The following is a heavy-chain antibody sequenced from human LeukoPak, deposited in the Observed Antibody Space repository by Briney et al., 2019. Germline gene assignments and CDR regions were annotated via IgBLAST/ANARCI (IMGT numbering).Heavy chain of an antibody. Sequence: GGSLRLSCAASGFTFDDYGMSWVRQAPGKGLEWVSGINWNGGSTGYADSVKGRFTISRDNAKNSLYLRMNSLRAEDTAVYYCARDDGGIAVAGTGLLSINFDYWGQGTLVTVSS. CDR2: INWNGGST. J-gene: IGHJ4*02. V-gene: IGHV3-20*04. D-gene: IGHD6-19*01. CDR1: GFTFDDYG. CDR3: ARDDGGIAVAGTGLLSINFDY.